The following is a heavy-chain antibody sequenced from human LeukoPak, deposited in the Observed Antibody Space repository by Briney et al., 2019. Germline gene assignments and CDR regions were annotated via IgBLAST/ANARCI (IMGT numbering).Heavy chain of an antibody. D-gene: IGHD5-18*01. CDR2: INPSGGST. J-gene: IGHJ4*02. CDR1: GYTFTSYY. V-gene: IGHV1-46*01. Sequence: GASVKVSCKASGYTFTSYYMHWVRQAPGQGLEWMGIINPSGGSTSYAQKFQGRVTMTRDTSISTAYMELSRLRSDDTAVYYCARKGSGGYSYGADKFDYWGQGTLVTVSS. CDR3: ARKGSGGYSYGADKFDY.